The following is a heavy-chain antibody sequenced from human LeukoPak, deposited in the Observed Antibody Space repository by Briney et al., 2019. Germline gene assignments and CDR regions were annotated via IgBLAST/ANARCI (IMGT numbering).Heavy chain of an antibody. V-gene: IGHV4-31*03. CDR2: IYYSGST. D-gene: IGHD3-22*01. CDR1: GGSISSGGYS. Sequence: SETLSLTCTVSGGSISSGGYSWSWIRQHPGKGLEWIGYIYYSGSTYYNPSLKSRVTISVDTSKNHFSLKLSSVTAADTAVYYCARESGSEYYYDSRSYYFDYWGQGTLVTVSS. CDR3: ARESGSEYYYDSRSYYFDY. J-gene: IGHJ4*02.